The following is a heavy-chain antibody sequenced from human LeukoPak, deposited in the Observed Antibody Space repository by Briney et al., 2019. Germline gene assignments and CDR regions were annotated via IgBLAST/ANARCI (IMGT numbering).Heavy chain of an antibody. J-gene: IGHJ4*02. Sequence: ASVKVSCKASGYTFTGYYMHWVRQAPGQGLEWMGIIDPSGGSTNYAQKFQGRITMTRDTSTSTVYTDLSSLTSEDTAIYYCASLGSGSSPIIDFDYWGQGTLVTVSS. CDR1: GYTFTGYY. V-gene: IGHV1-46*01. CDR3: ASLGSGSSPIIDFDY. D-gene: IGHD3-10*01. CDR2: IDPSGGST.